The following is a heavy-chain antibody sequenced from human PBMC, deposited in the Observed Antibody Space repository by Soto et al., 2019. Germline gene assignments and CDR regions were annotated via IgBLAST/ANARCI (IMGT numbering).Heavy chain of an antibody. J-gene: IGHJ5*02. CDR1: GFSLSTSGVG. Sequence: SGPTLVKPTPTLTLTCTFSGFSLSTSGVGVGWIRQPPGKALEWLALIYWDDDKRYSPSLKSRLTITKDNSKNQVVLTMTNMDPVDTATYYCALILWFGELNWFDPWGQGTLVTVSS. D-gene: IGHD3-10*01. CDR2: IYWDDDK. V-gene: IGHV2-5*02. CDR3: ALILWFGELNWFDP.